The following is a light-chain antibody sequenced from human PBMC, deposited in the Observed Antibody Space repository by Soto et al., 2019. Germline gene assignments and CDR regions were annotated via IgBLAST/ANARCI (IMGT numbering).Light chain of an antibody. V-gene: IGKV1-5*01. CDR2: DAS. CDR1: QSISYY. CDR3: QQYETFSGT. Sequence: DIQMTQSPSSLSASVGDRVTITCRASQSISYYLNWYQQKPGRAPKLLIYDASALPRGVPSRFSGSGSGTKFTRTIASLQPDDFATYYCQQYETFSGTFGPGTKVEIK. J-gene: IGKJ1*01.